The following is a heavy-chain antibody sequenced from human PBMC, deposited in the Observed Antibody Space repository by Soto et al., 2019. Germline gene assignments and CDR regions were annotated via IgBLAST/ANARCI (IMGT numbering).Heavy chain of an antibody. J-gene: IGHJ6*02. Sequence: GGSLRLSCAASGFTFSSYAMSWVRQAPGKGLEWVSAISGSGGSTYYADSVKGRFTISRDNSKNTLYLQMNSLRAEDTAVYYCAQSGGYDYFNYGMDVWGQGTRVTVSS. CDR1: GFTFSSYA. V-gene: IGHV3-23*01. CDR2: ISGSGGST. CDR3: AQSGGYDYFNYGMDV. D-gene: IGHD5-12*01.